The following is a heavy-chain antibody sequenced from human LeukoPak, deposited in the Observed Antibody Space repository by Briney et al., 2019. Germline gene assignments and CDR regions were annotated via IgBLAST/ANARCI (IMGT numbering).Heavy chain of an antibody. Sequence: GGSLRLSCAASGFTFSSYGMHWVRQAPGKGLEWVAVISYDGSNKYYADSVKGRFTISRDNSKNTLYLQMNSLRAEDRAVYYCAKDPFPWGYSYGLFDYWGHGTLVTVSS. J-gene: IGHJ4*01. CDR1: GFTFSSYG. V-gene: IGHV3-30*18. D-gene: IGHD5-18*01. CDR3: AKDPFPWGYSYGLFDY. CDR2: ISYDGSNK.